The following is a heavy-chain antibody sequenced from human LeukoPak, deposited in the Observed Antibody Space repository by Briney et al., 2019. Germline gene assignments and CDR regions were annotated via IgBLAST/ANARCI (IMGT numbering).Heavy chain of an antibody. Sequence: SETLSLTCTVSGDSISSYYWSWIRQPPGKGLEWIGYIYYSGSTNYNPSLKSRVTISVDTSKNQFSLKLSSVTAADTAVYYCAGGRWLQLYDYWGQGTLVTVSS. CDR3: AGGRWLQLYDY. CDR1: GDSISSYY. CDR2: IYYSGST. D-gene: IGHD5-24*01. V-gene: IGHV4-59*01. J-gene: IGHJ4*02.